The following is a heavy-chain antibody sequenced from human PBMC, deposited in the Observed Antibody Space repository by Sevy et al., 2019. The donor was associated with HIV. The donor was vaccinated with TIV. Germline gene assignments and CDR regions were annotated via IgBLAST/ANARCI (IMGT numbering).Heavy chain of an antibody. CDR2: IDYGGDT. CDR1: GDSISSGSYY. J-gene: IGHJ4*02. CDR3: ARLGRNEGYFDY. Sequence: SETLSLTCTVSGDSISSGSYYWGWIRQPPGKGLEWIGNIDYGGDTYYNPSLRSRVTISVDTSKNQFSLKMRAVTAADTAVYYCARLGRNEGYFDYWGQGTLVTVSS. D-gene: IGHD1-1*01. V-gene: IGHV4-39*01.